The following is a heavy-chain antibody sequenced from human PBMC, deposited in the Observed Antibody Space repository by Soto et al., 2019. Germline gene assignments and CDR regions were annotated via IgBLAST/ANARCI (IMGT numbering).Heavy chain of an antibody. Sequence: SETLSLTCAVSGGSISSGGYSWSWIRQPPGKGLEWIGYIYHSGSTYYNPSLKSRVTISVDRSKNQFSLKLSSVTAADTAVYYCAREGEGYCISTSCYGGDNWFDPWGQGTLVTVSS. V-gene: IGHV4-30-2*01. CDR2: IYHSGST. CDR1: GGSISSGGYS. CDR3: AREGEGYCISTSCYGGDNWFDP. J-gene: IGHJ5*02. D-gene: IGHD2-2*01.